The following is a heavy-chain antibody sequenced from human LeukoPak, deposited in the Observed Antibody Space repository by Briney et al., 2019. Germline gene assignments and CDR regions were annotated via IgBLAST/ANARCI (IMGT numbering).Heavy chain of an antibody. D-gene: IGHD3-3*01. CDR1: GFTFSSYW. Sequence: GGSLRLSCAASGFTFSSYWMSWVRQAQGKGLEWVANIKQDGSEKYYVDSVKGRFTISRDNAKNSLYLQMNSLRAEDTAVYYCARWWSGGLFDYWGQGTLVTVSS. V-gene: IGHV3-7*01. CDR2: IKQDGSEK. J-gene: IGHJ4*02. CDR3: ARWWSGGLFDY.